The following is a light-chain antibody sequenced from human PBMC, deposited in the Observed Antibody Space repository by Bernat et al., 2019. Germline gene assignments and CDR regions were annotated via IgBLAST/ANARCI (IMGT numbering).Light chain of an antibody. V-gene: IGKV1-39*01. Sequence: DIQMTQSPSSLSASVGDRVTITCRASQTIVSYLNWYQQKPGQAPKLLISPASSLQSGVPARFSGSGSGTEFTLTISSLQSEDFAVYYCQQYNNWPPLTFGGGTKVEIK. CDR2: PAS. CDR3: QQYNNWPPLT. CDR1: QTIVSY. J-gene: IGKJ4*01.